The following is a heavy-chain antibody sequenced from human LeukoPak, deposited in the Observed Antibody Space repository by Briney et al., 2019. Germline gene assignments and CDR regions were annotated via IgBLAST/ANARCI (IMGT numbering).Heavy chain of an antibody. D-gene: IGHD3-9*01. V-gene: IGHV1-18*01. CDR1: GYTFTSYG. CDR3: ARRTLVIIPRYYYYGMDV. Sequence: ASVKVSCKASGYTFTSYGISWVRQAPGQGLEWMGWISAYNGNTSYAQKLQGRVTMTTDTSTSTAYMELRSLRSDDTAVYYCARRTLVIIPRYYYYGMDVWGQGTTVTVSS. CDR2: ISAYNGNT. J-gene: IGHJ6*02.